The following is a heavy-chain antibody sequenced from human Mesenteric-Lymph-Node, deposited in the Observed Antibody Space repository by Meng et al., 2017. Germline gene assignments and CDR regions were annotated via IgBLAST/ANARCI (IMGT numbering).Heavy chain of an antibody. CDR1: GFTFSSSW. CDR2: IKSDGSEK. CDR3: ARDSVYSSGWYGPGISPVRAFDI. V-gene: IGHV3-52*01. J-gene: IGHJ3*02. D-gene: IGHD6-19*01. Sequence: GESLKISCAASGFTFSSSWMHWVCQAPEKGLEWVADIKSDGSEKNYVDLVKGRLTISRDNAKSSLYLQVNSLRAEDTAVYYCARDSVYSSGWYGPGISPVRAFDIWGQGTMVTVSS.